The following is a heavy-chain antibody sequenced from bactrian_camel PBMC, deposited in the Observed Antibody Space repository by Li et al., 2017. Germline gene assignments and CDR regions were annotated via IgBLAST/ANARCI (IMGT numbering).Heavy chain of an antibody. J-gene: IGHJ4*01. CDR1: GDSRTC. D-gene: IGHD3*01. CDR2: IDRGGII. Sequence: VQLVESGGGSVETGGSLRLSCTISGDSRTCTGWFRQAPGKQREEVATIDRGGIIRYADSVKGRFTASRDNAENTLYLQMNNLELEDTAMYYCAADVSPGLGCLTAPLVPRSTRPSRFFNHWGQGTQVTVS. V-gene: IGHV3S53*01. CDR3: AADVSPGLGCLTAPLVPRSTRPSRFFNH.